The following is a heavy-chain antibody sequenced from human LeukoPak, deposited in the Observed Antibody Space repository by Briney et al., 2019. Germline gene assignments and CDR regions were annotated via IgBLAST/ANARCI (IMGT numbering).Heavy chain of an antibody. CDR2: IYYSGST. V-gene: IGHV4-59*01. Sequence: SETLSLTCTVSGGSISSYYWSWIRQPPGKGLEWIGYIYYSGSTNYNPSLKSRVTISVDTSKNQFSLKLSSVTAADTAVYYCASGGGYYFGYWGQGTLVTVSS. CDR3: ASGGGYYFGY. J-gene: IGHJ4*02. CDR1: GGSISSYY. D-gene: IGHD3-16*01.